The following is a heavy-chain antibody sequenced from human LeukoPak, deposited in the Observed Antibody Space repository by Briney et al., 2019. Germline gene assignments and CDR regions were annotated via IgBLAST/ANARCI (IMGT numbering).Heavy chain of an antibody. CDR2: IYAGGST. Sequence: GGSLRLSCAASGFTVSSNYMSWVRQPPGKGLEWVSVIYAGGSTYYGDSVKGRFTISRDNSKNTLYLQMNSLRAEDTAVYYCARDFSLARPLDPFDMWGQGTMVTVSS. J-gene: IGHJ3*02. D-gene: IGHD6-6*01. V-gene: IGHV3-53*01. CDR3: ARDFSLARPLDPFDM. CDR1: GFTVSSNY.